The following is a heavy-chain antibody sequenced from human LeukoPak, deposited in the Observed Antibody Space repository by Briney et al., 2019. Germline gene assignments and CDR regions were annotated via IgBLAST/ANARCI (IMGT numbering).Heavy chain of an antibody. V-gene: IGHV3-64*04. Sequence: GGSLRLSCSASGFIISNYAMHWVRQAPGKGLEYVSAISANGGRTYYADSVKGRFTISRDNSNNTLYLQMNRLRVKDTAVYYCASDPPGDYGLGFWGQGTLVTVSS. CDR2: ISANGGRT. CDR3: ASDPPGDYGLGF. D-gene: IGHD4-17*01. CDR1: GFIISNYA. J-gene: IGHJ4*02.